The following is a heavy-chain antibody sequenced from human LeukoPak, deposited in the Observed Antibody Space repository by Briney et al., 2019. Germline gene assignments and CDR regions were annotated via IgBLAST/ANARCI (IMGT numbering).Heavy chain of an antibody. D-gene: IGHD5-12*01. CDR2: INTDGSST. V-gene: IGHV3-74*01. CDR1: GFPFSNYW. Sequence: GGSLILSCAASGFPFSNYWMHWVRQAPGKGLVWVSRINTDGSSTDYADSVKGRFTISRDNAKNTLYLQMNSLRAEDTAVYYCARDLDGYRSGNGAWGQGTLVTVSS. CDR3: ARDLDGYRSGNGA. J-gene: IGHJ5*02.